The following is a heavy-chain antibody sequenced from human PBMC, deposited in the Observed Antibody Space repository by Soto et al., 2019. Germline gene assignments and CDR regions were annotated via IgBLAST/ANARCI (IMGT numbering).Heavy chain of an antibody. D-gene: IGHD6-19*01. CDR2: ISYDGRIK. Sequence: GGSLRLSCAASGFTFSSYAMHYVRQAPGKGLEWVALISYDGRIKYYADSVRGRFSISRDNSKNTLYLQMNSLRTEDTAVYYCARDHAPVAGTSLPGYWGQGTLVTVSS. CDR3: ARDHAPVAGTSLPGY. J-gene: IGHJ4*02. CDR1: GFTFSSYA. V-gene: IGHV3-30*04.